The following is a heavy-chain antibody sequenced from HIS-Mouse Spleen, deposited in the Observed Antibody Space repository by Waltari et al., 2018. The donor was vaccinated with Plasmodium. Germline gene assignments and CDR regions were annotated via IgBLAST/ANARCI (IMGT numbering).Heavy chain of an antibody. V-gene: IGHV3-53*01. D-gene: IGHD6-6*01. CDR1: GFTVSRTK. Sequence: EVQLVESGGGLTQPGGSLRLSCAASGFTVSRTKMSWVRQAPGKGLEWVSVIYSGGSTYYADSVKGRFTISRDNSKNTLYLQMNSLRAEDTAVYYCARGMKSSLSAFDIWGQGTMVTVSS. CDR2: IYSGGST. J-gene: IGHJ3*02. CDR3: ARGMKSSLSAFDI.